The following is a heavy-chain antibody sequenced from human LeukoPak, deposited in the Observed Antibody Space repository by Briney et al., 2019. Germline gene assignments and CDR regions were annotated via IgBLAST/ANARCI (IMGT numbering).Heavy chain of an antibody. CDR1: GGSISSYY. D-gene: IGHD3-10*01. J-gene: IGHJ4*02. CDR2: IYYSGST. Sequence: SETLSLTCTVSGGSISSYYWSWIRQPPGKGLEWIGYIYYSGSTNYNPSLKSRVTISVDTSKNQFSLKLSSVTAADTAVYYCARHLPLWFGANFDYWGQGTLVTVSS. CDR3: ARHLPLWFGANFDY. V-gene: IGHV4-59*08.